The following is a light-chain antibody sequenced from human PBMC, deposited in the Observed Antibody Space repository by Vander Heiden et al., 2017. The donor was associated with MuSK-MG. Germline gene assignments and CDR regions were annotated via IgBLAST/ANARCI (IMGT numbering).Light chain of an antibody. J-gene: IGLJ2*01. CDR2: EVS. V-gene: IGLV2-8*01. CDR3: SSYALIG. CDR1: SSDVGGYNY. Sequence: QSALTQPPSASGSPGQSVTISCTGTSSDVGGYNYVSWYQQHPGKAPKRMIYEVSKRPSGVPERFAGSKHGKHDSRTVSGLQADDESDYYCSSYALIGFGGGTKLPVL.